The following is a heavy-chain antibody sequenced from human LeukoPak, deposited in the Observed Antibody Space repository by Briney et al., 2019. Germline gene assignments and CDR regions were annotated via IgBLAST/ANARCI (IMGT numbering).Heavy chain of an antibody. Sequence: ASVKVSCKASGYSFTSYYMHWVRQAPGQGLEWMGIIDPSGGSTSYAQKFQGRVTMTRDTSTSTVYMELSSLRSEDTAVYYCARDNTATGPFDNWGQGTQVTVSS. CDR2: IDPSGGST. CDR1: GYSFTSYY. CDR3: ARDNTATGPFDN. D-gene: IGHD1-1*01. J-gene: IGHJ4*02. V-gene: IGHV1-46*01.